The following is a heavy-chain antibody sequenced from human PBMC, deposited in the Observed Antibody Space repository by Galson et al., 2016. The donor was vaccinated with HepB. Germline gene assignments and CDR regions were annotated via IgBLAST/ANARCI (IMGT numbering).Heavy chain of an antibody. CDR2: IWYDGSNK. J-gene: IGHJ6*04. CDR1: GFSFSNYG. V-gene: IGHV3-33*01. D-gene: IGHD6-19*01. Sequence: SLRLSCAASGFSFSNYGMYWVRQAPGKGLEWVTVIWYDGSNKYYAASVKGRFTISRDNSKNTLYLQMNSLRAEDTAVYYCAREAHSSGGYKMDVWGKGTTVTVSS. CDR3: AREAHSSGGYKMDV.